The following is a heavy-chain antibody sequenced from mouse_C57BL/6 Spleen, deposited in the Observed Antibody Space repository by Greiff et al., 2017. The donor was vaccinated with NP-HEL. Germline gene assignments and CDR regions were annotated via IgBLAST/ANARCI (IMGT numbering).Heavy chain of an antibody. D-gene: IGHD1-1*01. CDR3: ARGEGTTVVKGNLDY. CDR2: IHPNSGST. CDR1: GYTFTSYW. J-gene: IGHJ2*01. Sequence: QVQLQQPGAELVKPGASVKLSCKASGYTFTSYWMHWVKQRPGQGLEWIGMIHPNSGSTNYNEKFKSKATLTVDKSSSTAYMQLSSLTSEDSAVYYCARGEGTTVVKGNLDYWGQGTTLTVSS. V-gene: IGHV1-64*01.